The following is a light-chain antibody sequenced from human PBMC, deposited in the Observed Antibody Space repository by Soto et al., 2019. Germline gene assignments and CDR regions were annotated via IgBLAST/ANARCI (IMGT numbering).Light chain of an antibody. CDR3: QQSSNWPPWT. V-gene: IGKV3-11*01. CDR1: QSVCTS. Sequence: EIVLTQSPATLSLSPGERATFSCKASQSVCTSLAWFQQKPGQAPRLLIYDASVRATGIPARFSGSGSGTDFTLTISRLQPEDIAMYYCQQSSNWPPWTFGRGTRVEI. J-gene: IGKJ1*01. CDR2: DAS.